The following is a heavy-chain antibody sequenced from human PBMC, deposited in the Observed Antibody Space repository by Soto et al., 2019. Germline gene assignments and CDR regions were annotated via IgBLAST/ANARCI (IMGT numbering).Heavy chain of an antibody. CDR2: ISSSGSTI. D-gene: IGHD5-18*01. Sequence: QVQLVESGGGLVKPGGSLRLSCAASGFTFSDYYMSWIRQAPGKGLEWVSYISSSGSTIYYADSVKGRFTISRDNAKNSLDQQMNSLRGEDAAVYYGARGGFDEAMDDYWGQGTLVAVAS. CDR3: ARGGFDEAMDDY. CDR1: GFTFSDYY. V-gene: IGHV3-11*01. J-gene: IGHJ4*02.